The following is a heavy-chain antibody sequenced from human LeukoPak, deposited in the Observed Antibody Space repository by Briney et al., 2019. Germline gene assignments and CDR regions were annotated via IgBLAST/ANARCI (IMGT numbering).Heavy chain of an antibody. CDR3: AKDQSRVGGSDPFAS. CDR1: GFTFTNCA. D-gene: IGHD1-26*01. CDR2: ISGSGAST. V-gene: IGHV3-23*01. J-gene: IGHJ5*01. Sequence: LSGGSLRLSCAASGFTFTNCAMTWVRQAPGKGLEWVSSISGSGASTYYAESVKGRSTISRDNSKNTVYLQMNSLSVEDTAVYYCAKDQSRVGGSDPFASWGQGTLVTVSS.